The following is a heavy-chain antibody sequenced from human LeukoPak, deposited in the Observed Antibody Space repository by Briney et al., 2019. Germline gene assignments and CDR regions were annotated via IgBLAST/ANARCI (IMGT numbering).Heavy chain of an antibody. CDR2: IYASGST. Sequence: SETLSLTFSVSGGSFSSDYWSWIRQPAGKGLEWIGRIYASGSTNYNPSLKSRVTMSVDTSKNQFSLKLSSVTAADTAVYYCARGYCTSATCYYFDYWGQGTLVTVSS. J-gene: IGHJ4*02. D-gene: IGHD2/OR15-2a*01. V-gene: IGHV4-4*07. CDR1: GGSFSSDY. CDR3: ARGYCTSATCYYFDY.